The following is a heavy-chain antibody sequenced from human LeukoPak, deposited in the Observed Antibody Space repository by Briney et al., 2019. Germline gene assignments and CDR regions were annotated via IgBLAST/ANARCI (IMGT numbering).Heavy chain of an antibody. D-gene: IGHD2-2*02. CDR1: GYTFTSYD. J-gene: IGHJ6*02. Sequence: ASVKVSCKASGYTFTSYDINWVRQATGQGLEWMGWMNPNSGNTGYAQKFQGRVTMTRNTSISTAYMELSSLRSEDTAVYYCARGQIVVVPAVIGPLRYYYYGMDVWGQGTTVTVSS. CDR3: ARGQIVVVPAVIGPLRYYYYGMDV. CDR2: MNPNSGNT. V-gene: IGHV1-8*01.